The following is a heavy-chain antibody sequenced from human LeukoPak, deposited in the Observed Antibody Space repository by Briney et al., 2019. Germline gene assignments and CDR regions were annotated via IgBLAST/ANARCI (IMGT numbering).Heavy chain of an antibody. D-gene: IGHD2-2*01. CDR3: ARDGPGWVCSSTSCQTNYYYYMDV. CDR2: IYSDNT. Sequence: PGGSLRLSCTISGFTVSSNSMSWVRQAPGKGLEWVSFIYSDNTHYSDSVKGRFTISRDNSKNTLYLQMNSLRAEDTAVYYCARDGPGWVCSSTSCQTNYYYYMDVWGKGTTVTVSS. J-gene: IGHJ6*03. CDR1: GFTVSSNS. V-gene: IGHV3-53*01.